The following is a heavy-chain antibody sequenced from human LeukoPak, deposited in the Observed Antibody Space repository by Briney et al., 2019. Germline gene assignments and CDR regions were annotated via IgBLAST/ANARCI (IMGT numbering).Heavy chain of an antibody. CDR2: IYYSGST. CDR1: GGSISSSSYY. J-gene: IGHJ4*02. V-gene: IGHV4-39*01. Sequence: SETLSLTCTVSGGSISSSSYYWGWIRQPPGKGLEWIGSIYYSGSTYYNPSLKSRVTISVDTSKNQFSLKLSSVTAADTAVYYCVRFAASYYDFWSGYYTFDYWGQGTLVTVSS. D-gene: IGHD3-3*01. CDR3: VRFAASYYDFWSGYYTFDY.